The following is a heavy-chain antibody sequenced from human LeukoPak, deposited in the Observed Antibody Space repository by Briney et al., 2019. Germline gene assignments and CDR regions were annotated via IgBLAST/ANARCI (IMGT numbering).Heavy chain of an antibody. V-gene: IGHV4-4*07. J-gene: IGHJ3*02. CDR3: AREVFLSSGYYYGNIDAFDI. D-gene: IGHD3-22*01. CDR1: GGSISSYY. Sequence: PSETLSLTCTVSGGSISSYYWSWIRQPAGKGLESIGHISTSGSTNYNPSLKSRVTMSVDTSKNQFSLKLSSVTAADTAVYYCAREVFLSSGYYYGNIDAFDIWGQGTMVTVSS. CDR2: ISTSGST.